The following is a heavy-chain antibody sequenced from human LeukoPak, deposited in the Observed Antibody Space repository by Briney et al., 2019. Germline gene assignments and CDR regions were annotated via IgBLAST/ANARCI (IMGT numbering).Heavy chain of an antibody. D-gene: IGHD1-26*01. V-gene: IGHV1-18*01. CDR1: GYAFAITG. J-gene: IGHJ6*03. Sequence: ASVNLSCNSSGYAFAITGITWFRNGPGQGLELKGERNDHGTNIKYAQNVQDRVSMTTLTSTNTPFLELTNLTSDDTAVYFRARAVIVGTPRNYYYYMDVCGDGTAVIVSS. CDR3: ARAVIVGTPRNYYYYMDV. CDR2: RNDHGTNI.